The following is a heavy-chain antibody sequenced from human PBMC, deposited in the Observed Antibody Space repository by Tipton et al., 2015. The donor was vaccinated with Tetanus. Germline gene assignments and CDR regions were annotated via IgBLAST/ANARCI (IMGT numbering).Heavy chain of an antibody. CDR1: GGSISTYH. V-gene: IGHV4-34*01. D-gene: IGHD5-18*01. CDR3: ARGVDRAKAGTD. CDR2: IHPSGSS. J-gene: IGHJ4*02. Sequence: TLSLTCTVSGGSISTYHWNWSRQSPGRGLEWIGEIHPSGSSYYNPSFTNRIPLSQDTSKNHFSLKLNSVTAADTAVYYCARGVDRAKAGTDWGQGPLVSVSS.